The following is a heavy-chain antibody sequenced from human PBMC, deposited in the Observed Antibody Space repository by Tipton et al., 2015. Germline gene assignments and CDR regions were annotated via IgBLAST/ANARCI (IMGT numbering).Heavy chain of an antibody. CDR2: ISHNEINK. D-gene: IGHD2-2*01. CDR3: AKGQGYRLLLEAFDY. CDR1: GFTFSNYG. J-gene: IGHJ4*02. Sequence: SLRLSCAASGFTFSNYGLHWVRQAPGKGLEWVAFISHNEINKYYADSVKGRFSISRDNSKNTLYLQMNSLRVEDTAVYYCAKGQGYRLLLEAFDYWGQGTLVTVSS. V-gene: IGHV3-30*18.